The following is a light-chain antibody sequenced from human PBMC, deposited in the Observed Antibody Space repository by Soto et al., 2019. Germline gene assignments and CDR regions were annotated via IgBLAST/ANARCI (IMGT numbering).Light chain of an antibody. CDR1: QSVSGSY. Sequence: EIVLTQSPSTLSLSPGERATLSCRASQSVSGSYLAWYQQKPGQAPRLLIYGASTRATGIPARFSGSGSGTEFTLTISSLQSEDFAVYYCQQYNNWPLTFGGGTKVDIK. V-gene: IGKV3-15*01. J-gene: IGKJ4*01. CDR2: GAS. CDR3: QQYNNWPLT.